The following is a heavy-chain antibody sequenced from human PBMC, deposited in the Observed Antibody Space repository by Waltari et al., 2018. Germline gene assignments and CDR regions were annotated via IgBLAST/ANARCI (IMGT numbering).Heavy chain of an antibody. CDR3: ARRGPRGYKFGGVWFDP. V-gene: IGHV4-34*01. D-gene: IGHD5-18*01. CDR2: INHRGST. CDR1: GGSFSGYY. Sequence: QVQLQQWGAGLLKPSETLSLTCAVYGGSFSGYYWSWIRQPPGKGLEWIGEINHRGSTNYNPSLKIRVTISVDTSKNQFSLQLSSVTAADTAVYYCARRGPRGYKFGGVWFDPWGQGTLVTVSS. J-gene: IGHJ5*02.